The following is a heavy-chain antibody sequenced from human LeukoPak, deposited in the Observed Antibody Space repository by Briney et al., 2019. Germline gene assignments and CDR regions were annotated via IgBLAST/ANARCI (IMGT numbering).Heavy chain of an antibody. CDR1: GFTFSSYA. CDR2: ISGSGGST. D-gene: IGHD2-2*01. V-gene: IGHV3-23*01. J-gene: IGHJ4*02. CDR3: AKDDCSSTSCYLFDY. Sequence: GGSLRLSCAASGFTFSSYAMSWVRQAPGTGLEWVSAISGSGGSTYYADSVKGRFTISRDNSKNTLYLQMNSLRAEDTAVYYCAKDDCSSTSCYLFDYWGQGTLVTVSS.